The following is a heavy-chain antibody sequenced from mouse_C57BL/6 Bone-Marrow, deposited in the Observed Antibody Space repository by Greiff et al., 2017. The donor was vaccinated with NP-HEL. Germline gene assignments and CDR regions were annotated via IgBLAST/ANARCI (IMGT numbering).Heavy chain of an antibody. J-gene: IGHJ2*01. D-gene: IGHD2-14*01. CDR3: AWDGVYDIDY. CDR1: GYTFTSYW. V-gene: IGHV1-64*01. Sequence: QVQLQQPGAELVKPGASVKLSCKASGYTFTSYWMHWVKQRPGQGLEWIGMIHPNSGGTNYNEKFKSKATLTVDKSSRTAYLQLSSLPSDDSAVYYCAWDGVYDIDYWGQGTTLTVSS. CDR2: IHPNSGGT.